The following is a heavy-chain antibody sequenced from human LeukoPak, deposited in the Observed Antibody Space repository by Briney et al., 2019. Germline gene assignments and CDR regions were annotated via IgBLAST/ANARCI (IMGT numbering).Heavy chain of an antibody. CDR1: GVSFNDYY. V-gene: IGHV4-34*01. J-gene: IGHJ4*02. CDR2: INHSGYT. D-gene: IGHD4-17*01. CDR3: TRMTTGHDY. Sequence: PSETLSLTCAGSGVSFNDYYWSWVRQTPGKGLEWIGEINHSGYTNDSPSLKSRVTISIDTSRKQFSLNLRSVTVADTGIYYCTRMTTGHDYWGQGTLVTVSS.